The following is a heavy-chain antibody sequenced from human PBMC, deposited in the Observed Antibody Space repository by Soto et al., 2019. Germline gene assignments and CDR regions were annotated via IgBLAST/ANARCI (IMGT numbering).Heavy chain of an antibody. CDR3: ARSGPTNYFDY. CDR2: ISGGGRFT. J-gene: IGHJ4*02. V-gene: IGHV3-23*01. D-gene: IGHD1-26*01. Sequence: GESLKISCAASGFTFSTYAMTWVRQAPGKGLEWVSTISGGGRFTYFADSVKGRFSISRDDSKKVLFLQMSSLRAEDTAIYFCARSGPTNYFDYWGQGSLVTVS. CDR1: GFTFSTYA.